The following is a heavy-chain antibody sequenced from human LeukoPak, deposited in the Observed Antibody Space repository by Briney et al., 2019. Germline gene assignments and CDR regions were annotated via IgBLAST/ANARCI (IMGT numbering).Heavy chain of an antibody. CDR1: GFTFTSYN. CDR2: ITSSSSYI. CDR3: ARDPYSGNYGAYYYYYMDV. V-gene: IGHV3-21*06. J-gene: IGHJ6*03. D-gene: IGHD1-26*01. Sequence: GGSLRLSCAASGFTFTSYNMNWVRQAPGKGLEWVSSITSSSSYIYYADSVKGRFTISRDNAKNSLYLQTDSLRVEDTAVYYCARDPYSGNYGAYYYYYMDVWGKGTTVIISS.